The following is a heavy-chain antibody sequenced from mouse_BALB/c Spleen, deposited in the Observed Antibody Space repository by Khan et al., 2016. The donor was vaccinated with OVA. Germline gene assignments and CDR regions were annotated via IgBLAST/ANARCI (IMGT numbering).Heavy chain of an antibody. CDR1: GYSITSDYV. CDR2: ISYSGST. CDR3: ARGRAN. D-gene: IGHD3-3*01. Sequence: EVQLQESGPGLVKPSQSLSLTCTVTGYSITSDYVWNWIRQLPGNKMEWMGYISYSGSTSYTPSFKGRFSITRDTSKNQFFLQLNSMTTEDTATYYCARGRANWGQGTLVTVSA. V-gene: IGHV3-2*02. J-gene: IGHJ3*01.